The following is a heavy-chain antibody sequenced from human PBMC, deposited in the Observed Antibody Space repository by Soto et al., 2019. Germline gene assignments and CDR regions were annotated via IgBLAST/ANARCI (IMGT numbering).Heavy chain of an antibody. CDR3: ARVSEGSGFQTNE. J-gene: IGHJ4*02. V-gene: IGHV4-30-2*01. CDR2: IYRSGST. D-gene: IGHD3-22*01. CDR1: GGSISSGGYS. Sequence: SETLSLTCAVSGGSISSGGYSWNWIRQAPGKGLEWIGYIYRSGSTNYNPSLKSRVTISVDKSKNQFSLKLSSVTAADTAVYYCARVSEGSGFQTNEWGQGTLVTVSS.